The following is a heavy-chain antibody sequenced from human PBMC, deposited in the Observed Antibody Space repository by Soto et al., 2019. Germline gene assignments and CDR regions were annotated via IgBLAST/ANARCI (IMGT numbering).Heavy chain of an antibody. D-gene: IGHD6-19*01. CDR2: IYHSGST. CDR3: ARANEAVVGFQRRYWFDP. Sequence: QLQLQESGSGLVKPSQTLSLTCAVSGGSISSGGYSWSWIRQPPGKGLEWIGYIYHSGSTYYNPSLESRVTISVDRSKNQFSLKLSSVTAADTAVYYCARANEAVVGFQRRYWFDPWGQGTLVTVSS. CDR1: GGSISSGGYS. V-gene: IGHV4-30-2*01. J-gene: IGHJ5*02.